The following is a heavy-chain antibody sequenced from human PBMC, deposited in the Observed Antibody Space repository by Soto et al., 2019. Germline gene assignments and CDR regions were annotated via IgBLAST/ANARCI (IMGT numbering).Heavy chain of an antibody. D-gene: IGHD6-19*01. CDR1: GGPISSSNW. CDR2: IYHSGST. Sequence: QVQLQESGPGLVKPSGTLSLTCAVSGGPISSSNWWSWVRQPPGKGLEWIGEIYHSGSTNYNPSLKSRVTISVDKSKNQFSLNLSSVTAADTAVYYCARAGIAVAGTSPFDMWGQGTMVTVSS. V-gene: IGHV4-4*02. J-gene: IGHJ3*02. CDR3: ARAGIAVAGTSPFDM.